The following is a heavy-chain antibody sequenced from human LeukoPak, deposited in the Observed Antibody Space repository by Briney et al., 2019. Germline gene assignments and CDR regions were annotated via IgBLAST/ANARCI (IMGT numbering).Heavy chain of an antibody. D-gene: IGHD5-18*01. CDR1: GFTFSSYA. V-gene: IGHV3-23*01. J-gene: IGHJ4*02. Sequence: GGSLRLSCAASGFTFSSYAMSWVRQAPGKGLELVSAISGSGGSTYYADSVKGRFTIYRDNYKNTLYLKMKSVRAEDRAVYYCAGGYRYYFDYWGQGTMVTVSS. CDR3: AGGYRYYFDY. CDR2: ISGSGGST.